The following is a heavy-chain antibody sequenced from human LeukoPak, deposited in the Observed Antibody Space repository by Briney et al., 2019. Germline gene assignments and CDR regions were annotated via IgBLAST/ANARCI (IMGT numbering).Heavy chain of an antibody. Sequence: PSGTLSLTCAVYGGSFSGYYWSWIRQPPGKGLERIGEINHSGSTNYNPSLKSRVTISVDTSKNQFSLKLSSVTAADTAVYYCARASRYYYGSGYYMDVWGKGTTVTVSS. CDR3: ARASRYYYGSGYYMDV. D-gene: IGHD3-10*01. CDR2: INHSGST. J-gene: IGHJ6*03. CDR1: GGSFSGYY. V-gene: IGHV4-34*01.